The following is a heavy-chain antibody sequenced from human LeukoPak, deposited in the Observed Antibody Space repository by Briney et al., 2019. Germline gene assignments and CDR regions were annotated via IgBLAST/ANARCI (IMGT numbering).Heavy chain of an antibody. V-gene: IGHV4-4*08. CDR1: GASIRTYF. CDR2: IYASGTT. D-gene: IGHD2-21*01. Sequence: PSETLSLTCTVSGASIRTYFWSWIRQSPGRGLEWIGNIYASGTTNYNPSLESRVTISLDTSKNQFSLRLTSVSAADTALYYCAREVPLYSETAFDIWGQGTLVTVSS. CDR3: AREVPLYSETAFDI. J-gene: IGHJ3*02.